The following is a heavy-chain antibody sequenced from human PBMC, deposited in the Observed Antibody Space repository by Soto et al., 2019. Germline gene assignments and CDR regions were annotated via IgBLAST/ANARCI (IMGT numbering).Heavy chain of an antibody. CDR3: ARRSSSWYFDY. D-gene: IGHD6-13*01. J-gene: IGHJ4*02. CDR2: ISGSDGST. CDR1: GFTFSSYA. Sequence: EVQLLESGGGLVQPGGSLRLSCAASGFTFSSYAMNWVRQAPGKGLKWVSVISGSDGSTYYADSVKGRFTISRDNSKNTLNLQMNSLRAEDTAVYYCARRSSSWYFDYWGQGTLVTVSS. V-gene: IGHV3-23*01.